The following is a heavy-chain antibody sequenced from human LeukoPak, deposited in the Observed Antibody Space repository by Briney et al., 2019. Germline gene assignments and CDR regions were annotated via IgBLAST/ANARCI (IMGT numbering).Heavy chain of an antibody. D-gene: IGHD3-9*01. V-gene: IGHV4-38-2*02. J-gene: IGHJ4*02. CDR1: GYSISSGYY. CDR3: ARVNGGGYFDWLLHQQKFDY. Sequence: SETLSLTCTVSGYSISSGYYWGWIRQPPGKGLEWIGSIYHSGSTYYNPSLKSRVTISVDTSKNQFSLKLSSVTAANTAVYYCARVNGGGYFDWLLHQQKFDYWGQGTLVTVSS. CDR2: IYHSGST.